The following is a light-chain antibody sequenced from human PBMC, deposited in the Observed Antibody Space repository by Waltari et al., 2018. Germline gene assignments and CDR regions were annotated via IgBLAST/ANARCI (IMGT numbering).Light chain of an antibody. J-gene: IGLJ2*01. V-gene: IGLV1-40*01. CDR2: RDD. CDR3: QSYDRDLNAVL. Sequence: QSVLPQPPSVSGAPGQSVTISCTGSRANLGAGYHLHWYQQIPGSAPKVLIYRDDNRPSGVPGRFSGSKSGTSASLSVTGLHVEDEADYFCQSYDRDLNAVLFGGGTKLTVL. CDR1: RANLGAGYH.